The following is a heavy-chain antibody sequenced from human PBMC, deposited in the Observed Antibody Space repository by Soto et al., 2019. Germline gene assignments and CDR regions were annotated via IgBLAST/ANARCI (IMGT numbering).Heavy chain of an antibody. Sequence: QVQLVESGGGVVQPGRSLRLSCEASGFTFSAYGMHWVRQPPGKGLEWVAVIWYDGNNNQYVDSVEGRFTISRDNSKNAVYLEVNTLRFEDTAVDYSARDKKYYDASGKIRYFYFGMDDWGQGTAVTVSS. CDR1: GFTFSAYG. CDR3: ARDKKYYDASGKIRYFYFGMDD. V-gene: IGHV3-33*01. J-gene: IGHJ6*02. D-gene: IGHD3-16*01. CDR2: IWYDGNNN.